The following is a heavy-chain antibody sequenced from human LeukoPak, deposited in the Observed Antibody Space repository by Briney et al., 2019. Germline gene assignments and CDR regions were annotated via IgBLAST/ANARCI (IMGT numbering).Heavy chain of an antibody. CDR3: ARGPLIYCSGGSCYEDWFDP. Sequence: ASVKVSCKASGYTFTSYYMHWVRQAPGQGLEWMGIINPSDGSTNYAQKLQGRVTMTTDTSTSTAYMELRSLRSDDTAVYYCARGPLIYCSGGSCYEDWFDPWGQGTLVTVSS. CDR2: INPSDGST. J-gene: IGHJ5*02. D-gene: IGHD2-15*01. V-gene: IGHV1-46*01. CDR1: GYTFTSYY.